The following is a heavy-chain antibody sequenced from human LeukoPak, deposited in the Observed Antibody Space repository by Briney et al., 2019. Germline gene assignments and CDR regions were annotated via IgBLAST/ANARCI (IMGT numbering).Heavy chain of an antibody. CDR2: IYSGGKT. CDR3: ASSIAAAEGYFDY. D-gene: IGHD6-13*01. CDR1: GFTVSSNY. Sequence: GGSLRLSCAASGFTVSSNYMSWVRQAPGKGLEWVSVIYSGGKTQHADSVKGRFTISRDNSKNTLYLQMNSLRAEDTAVYYCASSIAAAEGYFDYWGQGTLVTVSS. V-gene: IGHV3-53*01. J-gene: IGHJ4*02.